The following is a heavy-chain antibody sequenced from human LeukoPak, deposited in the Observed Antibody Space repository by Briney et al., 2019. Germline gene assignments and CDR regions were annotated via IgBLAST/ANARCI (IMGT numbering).Heavy chain of an antibody. CDR2: TSSDGSSK. CDR1: GFTLSSFA. D-gene: IGHD1-26*01. CDR3: ATEGRGLYYYGMDV. J-gene: IGHJ6*02. V-gene: IGHV3-30-3*02. Sequence: PGGSLRLSCATSGFTLSSFAMHWVRQAPGKGLEWVAVTSSDGSSKYYADSVKGRFTLSRDNSKNTLSLQMNSLRGEDTAVYYCATEGRGLYYYGMDVWGQGTTVTVAS.